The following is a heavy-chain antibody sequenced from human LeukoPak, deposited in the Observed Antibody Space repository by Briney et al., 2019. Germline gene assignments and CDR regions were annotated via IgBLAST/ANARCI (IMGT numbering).Heavy chain of an antibody. D-gene: IGHD6-13*01. J-gene: IGHJ4*02. V-gene: IGHV3-7*01. Sequence: GGSLRLSCAASGFTFSSYWMSWVRQAPGKGLEWVANIKQDGSEKYYVDSVKGRFTISRDNAKNSLYLQMNSLRAEDTAVYYCARGPRRGIAAAGSPLSFWGQGTLVTVSS. CDR3: ARGPRRGIAAAGSPLSF. CDR1: GFTFSSYW. CDR2: IKQDGSEK.